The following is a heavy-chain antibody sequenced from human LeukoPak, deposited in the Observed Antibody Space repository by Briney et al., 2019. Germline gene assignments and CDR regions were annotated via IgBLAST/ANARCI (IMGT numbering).Heavy chain of an antibody. CDR3: AKDHCSTTSCYPDY. CDR2: ISGSGGST. Sequence: GGSLRLSCPASGFTFSSYAMNWVRQAPGKGLEWVSAISGSGGSTYYADSVKGRFTISRDNSKNTLYLQMNSLRAEDTAVYYCAKDHCSTTSCYPDYWGQGTLVTVSS. J-gene: IGHJ4*02. CDR1: GFTFSSYA. V-gene: IGHV3-23*01. D-gene: IGHD2-2*01.